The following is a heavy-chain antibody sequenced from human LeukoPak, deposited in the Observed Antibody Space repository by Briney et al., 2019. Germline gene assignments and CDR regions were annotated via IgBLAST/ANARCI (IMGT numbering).Heavy chain of an antibody. CDR2: IYYSGST. V-gene: IGHV4-39*02. CDR1: GGSISSSSYY. J-gene: IGHJ4*02. CDR3: ARDAGAGWELLGRNDY. Sequence: PSETLSLTCTVSGGSISSSSYYWGWIRQPPGKGLEWIGSIYYSGSTYYNPSLKSRVTISVDTSKNQFSLKLSSVTAADTAMYYCARDAGAGWELLGRNDYWGQGTLVTVSS. D-gene: IGHD1-26*01.